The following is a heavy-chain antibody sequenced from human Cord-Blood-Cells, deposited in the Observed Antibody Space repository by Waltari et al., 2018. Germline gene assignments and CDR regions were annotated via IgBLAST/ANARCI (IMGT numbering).Heavy chain of an antibody. J-gene: IGHJ3*02. V-gene: IGHV4-34*01. Sequence: QVQLQQWGAGLLKPSETLSLTCAVYGGSFSGYYWSWIRQPPGKGLEWIGENNHSGSTNDTPSLKSRVTISVDTSKNQFSLKLSSVTAADTAVYYCAKTRDCSSTSCYDAFDIWGQGTMVTVSS. D-gene: IGHD2-2*01. CDR1: GGSFSGYY. CDR3: AKTRDCSSTSCYDAFDI. CDR2: NNHSGST.